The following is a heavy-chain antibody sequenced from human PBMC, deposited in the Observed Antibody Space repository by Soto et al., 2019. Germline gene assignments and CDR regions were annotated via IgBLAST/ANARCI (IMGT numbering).Heavy chain of an antibody. D-gene: IGHD3-22*01. CDR2: IYYSGST. V-gene: IGHV4-30-4*01. CDR1: GGSISSGDYY. Sequence: PSETLSLTCAVSGGSISSGDYYGSWIRQPPGKGLEWIGYIYYSGSTYYNPSLKSRVTISVDTSKNQFSLKLSSVTAADTAVYYCARDIVVITGNWFDPWGQGTLVTVSS. J-gene: IGHJ5*02. CDR3: ARDIVVITGNWFDP.